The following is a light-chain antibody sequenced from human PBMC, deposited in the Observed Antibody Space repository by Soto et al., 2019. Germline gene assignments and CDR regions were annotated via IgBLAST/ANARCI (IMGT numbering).Light chain of an antibody. CDR2: DTT. V-gene: IGLV7-46*01. Sequence: QAVVIQEPSLTVSPGGTVTLTCGSSTGPVTNTHYPYWFQLKPGQAPTTLIYDTTVKHSWTPARFSGSLLGGKAALTLSGVQPEDEAEYYCLLSYRGPRVFGGGTKLTVL. CDR1: TGPVTNTHY. J-gene: IGLJ3*02. CDR3: LLSYRGPRV.